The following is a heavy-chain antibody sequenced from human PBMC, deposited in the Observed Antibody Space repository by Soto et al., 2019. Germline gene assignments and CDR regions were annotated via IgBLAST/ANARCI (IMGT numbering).Heavy chain of an antibody. J-gene: IGHJ2*01. CDR3: ARGIAAAGTSWYFDL. CDR1: GGSISSGGYY. V-gene: IGHV4-31*03. CDR2: IYYSGST. Sequence: SETLSLTCTVSGGSISSGGYYWSWIRQHPGKGLEWIGYIYYSGSTYYNPSLKSRVTISVDTSKNQFSLKLSSVTAADTAVYYCARGIAAAGTSWYFDLWGRGTLVTVSS. D-gene: IGHD6-13*01.